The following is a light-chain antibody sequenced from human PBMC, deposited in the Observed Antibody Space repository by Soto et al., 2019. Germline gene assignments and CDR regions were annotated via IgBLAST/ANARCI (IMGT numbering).Light chain of an antibody. CDR3: SSYTSSSTLV. J-gene: IGLJ3*02. CDR2: EVS. V-gene: IGLV2-14*01. CDR1: SSDVGGYKY. Sequence: QSVLTQPASVSGSPGQSITISCTGTSSDVGGYKYVSWYQQHPGKAPKLMIYEVSNRPSGVSNRFSGSKSGNTASLTISGRQAEDEADYYCSSYTSSSTLVFGGGTKLTVL.